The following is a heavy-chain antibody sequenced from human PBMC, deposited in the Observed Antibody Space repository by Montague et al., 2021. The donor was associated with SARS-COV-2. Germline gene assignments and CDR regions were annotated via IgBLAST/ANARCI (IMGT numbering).Heavy chain of an antibody. CDR1: GFSLSTSGMC. Sequence: PALVKPTQTLTLTCTFSGFSLSTSGMCVSWIRQPPGKALGWLALIDWDDDKFYSTSLKTRLTISKDTSKNQVVLTMTNMDLVDTATYYCARVRYFDTTFDYWGQGTLVTVSS. CDR3: ARVRYFDTTFDY. D-gene: IGHD3-9*01. CDR2: IDWDDDK. J-gene: IGHJ4*02. V-gene: IGHV2-70*01.